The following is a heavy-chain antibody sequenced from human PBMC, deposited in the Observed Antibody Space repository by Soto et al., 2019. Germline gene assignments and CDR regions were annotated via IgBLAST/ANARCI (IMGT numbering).Heavy chain of an antibody. J-gene: IGHJ5*02. D-gene: IGHD3-3*01. CDR3: ARGQRFSDWFDP. Sequence: PSETLSLTCTVSGGAINSYYWTWIRQPAGKGLEWIGRIYSSGSTKYNPSLQSRVTMSLDTSKNQFSLRLTSVTAADTAVYYCARGQRFSDWFDPWGQGTLGTVSS. V-gene: IGHV4-4*07. CDR1: GGAINSYY. CDR2: IYSSGST.